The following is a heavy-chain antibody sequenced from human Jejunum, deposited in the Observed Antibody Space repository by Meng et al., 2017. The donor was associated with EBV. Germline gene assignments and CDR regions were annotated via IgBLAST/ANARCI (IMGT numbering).Heavy chain of an antibody. CDR3: AGNGYYALEY. CDR2: NYHGGRT. CDR1: GGATRDKNW. Sequence: SVSRLDEPSGARSLSCVVSGGATRDKNWWSWVRQPPRKGLEWRGENYHGGRTNYNPSLESRVTISVDKSKNQFSLKLNSVTVADTAVYYCAGNGYYALEYWGPGILVTVSS. D-gene: IGHD3-22*01. J-gene: IGHJ4*02. V-gene: IGHV4-4*02.